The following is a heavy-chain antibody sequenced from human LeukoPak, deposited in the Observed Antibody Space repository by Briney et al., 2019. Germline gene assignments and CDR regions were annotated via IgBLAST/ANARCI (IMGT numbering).Heavy chain of an antibody. CDR2: FDPEDGET. V-gene: IGHV1-24*01. CDR3: ARVHQAMRYFDL. CDR1: GYTLTELS. D-gene: IGHD2-2*01. J-gene: IGHJ2*01. Sequence: ASVKVSCKVSGYTLTELSMHWVRQAPGKGLEWMGGFDPEDGETIYAQKFQGRVTMTEDTSTDTAYMELSSLRSEDTAVYYCARVHQAMRYFDLWGRGTLVTVSS.